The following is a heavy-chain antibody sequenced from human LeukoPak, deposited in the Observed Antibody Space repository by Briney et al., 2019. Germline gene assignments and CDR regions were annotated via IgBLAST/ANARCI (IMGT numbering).Heavy chain of an antibody. Sequence: GGSLRLFCAASGFTFSSYWMSWVRQAPGKGLEWVANIKLDGSEKYYVDSVKGRFTISRDNAKNSLYLQMNSLRAEDTAVYYCAREYPGIAVAGTAYFDYWGQGTLVTVSS. V-gene: IGHV3-7*01. CDR2: IKLDGSEK. CDR3: AREYPGIAVAGTAYFDY. CDR1: GFTFSSYW. D-gene: IGHD6-19*01. J-gene: IGHJ4*02.